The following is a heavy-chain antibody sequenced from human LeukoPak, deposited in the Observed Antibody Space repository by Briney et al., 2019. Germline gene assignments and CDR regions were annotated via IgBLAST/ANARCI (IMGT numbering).Heavy chain of an antibody. V-gene: IGHV3-48*02. Sequence: GGSLRLSCAASGFTFSSYSMNWVRQAPGKGLEWVSYISSSSSTIYYADSVKGRFTISRDNARNSLYLQMNSLRDEDTAVYYCARVYPRGWYFDLWGRGTLVTVSS. D-gene: IGHD2-8*01. J-gene: IGHJ2*01. CDR1: GFTFSSYS. CDR3: ARVYPRGWYFDL. CDR2: ISSSSSTI.